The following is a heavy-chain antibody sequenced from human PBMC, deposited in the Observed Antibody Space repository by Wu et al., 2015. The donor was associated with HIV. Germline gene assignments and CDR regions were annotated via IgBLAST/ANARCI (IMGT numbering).Heavy chain of an antibody. J-gene: IGHJ6*03. Sequence: QVQLVQSGADVKKPGASVKVSCKASGYTFTGKYIHWVRQAPGQGLEWMGWMNSKSGDTNYAQKFQGRVTMTRDTSISTAYLELSRLRSDDTAVYFCARDFSGYYYYMDVWGKGTTGHRLL. D-gene: IGHD3-10*01. CDR3: ARDFSGYYYYMDV. V-gene: IGHV1-2*02. CDR1: GYTFTGKY. CDR2: MNSKSGDT.